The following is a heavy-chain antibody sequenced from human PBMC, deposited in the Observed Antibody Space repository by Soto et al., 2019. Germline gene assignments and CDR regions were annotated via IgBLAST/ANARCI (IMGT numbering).Heavy chain of an antibody. CDR1: GESFSGYY. Sequence: QVQLQQWGAGLLKPSETLSLTCAVYGESFSGYYWSWIRQPPGKGLEWIGEINHSGSTNYNPSLKXRXTXXVDTSKNQFSLKLSSVTAADTAVYYCALVVAGPDYWGQGTLVTVSS. CDR3: ALVVAGPDY. CDR2: INHSGST. V-gene: IGHV4-34*01. J-gene: IGHJ4*02. D-gene: IGHD2-15*01.